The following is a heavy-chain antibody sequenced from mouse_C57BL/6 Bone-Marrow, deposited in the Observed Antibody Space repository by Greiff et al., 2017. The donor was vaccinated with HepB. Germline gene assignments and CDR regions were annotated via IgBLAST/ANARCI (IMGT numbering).Heavy chain of an antibody. J-gene: IGHJ1*03. V-gene: IGHV1-78*01. CDR1: GYTFTDHT. CDR2: IYPRDGST. D-gene: IGHD1-1*01. CDR3: ARRYYGSVWYFDV. Sequence: VQGVESDAELVKPGASVKISCKVSGYTFTDHTIHWMKQRPEQGLEWIGYIYPRDGSTKYNEKFKGKATLTADKSSSTAYMQLNSLTSEDSAVYFCARRYYGSVWYFDVWGTGTTVTVSS.